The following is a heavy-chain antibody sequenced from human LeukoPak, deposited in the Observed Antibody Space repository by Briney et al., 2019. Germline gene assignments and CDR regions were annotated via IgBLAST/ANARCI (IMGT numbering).Heavy chain of an antibody. CDR2: ISAYNGNT. V-gene: IGHV1-18*01. CDR1: GYTFTSYG. J-gene: IGHJ4*02. Sequence: GASVKVSCKASGYTFTSYGISWVRQAPGQGLEWMGWISAYNGNTNYAQKLQGRVTMTTDTSTSTAYMELRSLRSDDTAVYYCARAYYDSSGYYYVQEYGFDYFDYWGQGTLVTVSS. CDR3: ARAYYDSSGYYYVQEYGFDYFDY. D-gene: IGHD3-22*01.